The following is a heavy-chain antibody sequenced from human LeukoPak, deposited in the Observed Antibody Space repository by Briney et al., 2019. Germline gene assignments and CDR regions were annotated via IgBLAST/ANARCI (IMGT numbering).Heavy chain of an antibody. CDR1: GYTFTGYY. CDR2: INPNSGGT. Sequence: ASVKVSCKASGYTFTGYYMHWVRQAPGQGLEWMRWINPNSGGTNYAQKFQGRVTMTRDTSISTAYMELSRLRSDDTAVYYCARGGYYDSSGYPKNDWGQGTLVTVSS. CDR3: ARGGYYDSSGYPKND. J-gene: IGHJ4*02. V-gene: IGHV1-2*02. D-gene: IGHD3-22*01.